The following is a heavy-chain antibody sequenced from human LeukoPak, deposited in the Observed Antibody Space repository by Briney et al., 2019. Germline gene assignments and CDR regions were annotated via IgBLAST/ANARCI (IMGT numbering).Heavy chain of an antibody. D-gene: IGHD3-22*01. CDR3: ASTYLNYYDSSGYYSAYYYGMDV. Sequence: TSETLSLTRTVSGGSISSYYWSWIRQPPGKGLEWIGYIYYSGSTNYNPSLKSRVTISVDTSKNQFSLKLSSVTAADTAVYYCASTYLNYYDSSGYYSAYYYGMDVWGQGTTVTVSS. V-gene: IGHV4-59*01. CDR2: IYYSGST. J-gene: IGHJ6*02. CDR1: GGSISSYY.